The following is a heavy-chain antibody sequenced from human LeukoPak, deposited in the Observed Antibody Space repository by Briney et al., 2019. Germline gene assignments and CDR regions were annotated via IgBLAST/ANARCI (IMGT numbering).Heavy chain of an antibody. J-gene: IGHJ4*02. CDR1: GFTFSYYG. CDR3: ARDRSSSRPFDY. CDR2: IWHDGGKR. D-gene: IGHD6-13*01. Sequence: SGGSLRLSCAASGFTFSYYGMQWVRQAPGKGLEWVALIWHDGGKRYYADSVKGRFTISRDNSKNTLYLQMTTLRAEDTAVYYCARDRSSSRPFDYWGQGTLVTVSS. V-gene: IGHV3-33*01.